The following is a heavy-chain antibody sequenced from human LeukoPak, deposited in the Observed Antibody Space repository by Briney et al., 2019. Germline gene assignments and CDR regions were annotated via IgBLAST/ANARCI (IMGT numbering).Heavy chain of an antibody. CDR2: ISYDGSNK. D-gene: IGHD3-10*01. CDR1: GFTFSSYW. Sequence: GGSLRLSCVASGFTFSSYWMSWVRQAPGKGPEWVAVISYDGSNKYYADSVKGRFTISRDNSKNTLYLQMNSLRAEDTAVYYCAKDQAGNTMVRGVIIKAYYYYYGMDVWGQGTTVTVSS. J-gene: IGHJ6*02. V-gene: IGHV3-30*18. CDR3: AKDQAGNTMVRGVIIKAYYYYYGMDV.